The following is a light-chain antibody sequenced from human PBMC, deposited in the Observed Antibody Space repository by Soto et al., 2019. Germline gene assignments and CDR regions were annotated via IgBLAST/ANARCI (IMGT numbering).Light chain of an antibody. Sequence: EIVLTQSPGTLSLSPGERATLSCRASQSVSRSYLAWYQQKPGQAPRLLIYGASSRATGIPDRFTGSGSGTDFTLTISRLEPEDFAVYSCQHYGDSSYTFCQGTKLEIK. CDR3: QHYGDSSYT. CDR1: QSVSRSY. V-gene: IGKV3-20*01. CDR2: GAS. J-gene: IGKJ2*01.